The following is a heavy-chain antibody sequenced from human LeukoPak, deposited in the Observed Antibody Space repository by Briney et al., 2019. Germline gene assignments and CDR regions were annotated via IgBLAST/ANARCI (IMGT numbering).Heavy chain of an antibody. D-gene: IGHD3-22*01. V-gene: IGHV1-18*01. CDR3: ARDQGYDSSGYYTLDI. CDR1: GYTFTSYG. CDR2: ISAYNGNT. Sequence: GASVKVSCKASGYTFTSYGISWVRQAPGQGLEWMGWISAYNGNTNYAQKLQGRVTMTTDTSTSTAYMELRSLRSDDTAVYYCARDQGYDSSGYYTLDIWGQGTMVTVSS. J-gene: IGHJ3*02.